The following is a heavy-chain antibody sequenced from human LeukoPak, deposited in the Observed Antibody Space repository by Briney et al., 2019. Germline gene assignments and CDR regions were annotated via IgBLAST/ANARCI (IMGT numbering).Heavy chain of an antibody. CDR1: GGTFSSYA. CDR3: ATVPEGVPDAFDI. J-gene: IGHJ3*02. Sequence: PVKVSCKASGGTFSSYAISWVRQAPGQGLEWMGGIIPIFGTANYAQKFQGRATITTDESTSTAYMELSSLRSEDTAVYYCATVPEGVPDAFDIWGQGTMVTVSS. CDR2: IIPIFGTA. D-gene: IGHD3-16*01. V-gene: IGHV1-69*05.